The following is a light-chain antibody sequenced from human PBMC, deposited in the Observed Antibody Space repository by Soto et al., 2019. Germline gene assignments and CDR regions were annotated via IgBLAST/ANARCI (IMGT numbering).Light chain of an antibody. CDR2: KNN. V-gene: IGLV1-47*01. CDR3: AVWDDSLNGVV. CDR1: SSNIGGNY. J-gene: IGLJ3*02. Sequence: QAVVTQPPSASGTPGQRVTISCSGSSSNIGGNYVYWYQHLPGTAPKVLIYKNNHRPSGVPDRFSGSKSDTSASLAISGLRSEDGAHYYCAVWDDSLNGVVFGGGTKLTVL.